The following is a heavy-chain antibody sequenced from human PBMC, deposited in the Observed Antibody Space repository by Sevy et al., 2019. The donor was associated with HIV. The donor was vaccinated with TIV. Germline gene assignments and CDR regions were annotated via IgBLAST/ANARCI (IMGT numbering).Heavy chain of an antibody. CDR1: GFTFSRNA. CDR2: ITGSGGST. CDR3: AKVGYCSSTSCYSIYYGMDV. J-gene: IGHJ6*02. Sequence: GSLKISCAASGFTFSRNAMSWVRQAPGKGLEWASGITGSGGSTYYADSVKGRFTISRDNSKNTLYLQMNSLRVEDTAVYYCAKVGYCSSTSCYSIYYGMDVWGQGTTVTVSS. D-gene: IGHD2-2*02. V-gene: IGHV3-23*01.